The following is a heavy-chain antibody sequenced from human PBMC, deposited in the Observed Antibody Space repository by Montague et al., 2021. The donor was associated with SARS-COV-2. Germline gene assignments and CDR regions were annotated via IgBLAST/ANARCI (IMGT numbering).Heavy chain of an antibody. CDR3: ARVGAPYYDILTGYYIEGSDAFDI. CDR2: IYYSGST. V-gene: IGHV4-59*13. Sequence: SETLSLTCTVSGGSISSYYWSWIRQPPGKGLEWIGYIYYSGSTNYNPSLKSRVTISVDTSKNQFSLKLSSVTAADTAVYYCARVGAPYYDILTGYYIEGSDAFDIWGQGTMVTVSS. D-gene: IGHD3-9*01. J-gene: IGHJ3*02. CDR1: GGSISSYY.